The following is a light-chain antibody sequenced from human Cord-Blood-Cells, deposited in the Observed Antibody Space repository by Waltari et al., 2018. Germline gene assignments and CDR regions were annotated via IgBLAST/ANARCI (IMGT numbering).Light chain of an antibody. J-gene: IGKJ2*01. CDR3: QQRSNWYT. Sequence: EIVFTQSPATLSLTPGERATLPCRASLSVSSYLAWYQQKPGQAPRLLIYDASNRATGIPARFSGSGSGTDFTLTISSLEPEDFAVYYCQQRSNWYTFGQGTKLEIK. CDR2: DAS. CDR1: LSVSSY. V-gene: IGKV3-11*01.